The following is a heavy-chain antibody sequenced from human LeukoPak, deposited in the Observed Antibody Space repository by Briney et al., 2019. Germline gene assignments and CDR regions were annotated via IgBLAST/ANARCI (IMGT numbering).Heavy chain of an antibody. V-gene: IGHV3-7*03. D-gene: IGHD3-22*01. CDR3: ARVGNYYDSSGYYLSFDY. CDR1: GFTFSGYW. CDR2: IKQDGSEK. J-gene: IGHJ4*02. Sequence: GGSLRLSCAASGFTFSGYWMSWVRQAPGKGLEWVANIKQDGSEKYYVDSVKGRFTISRDNAKNSLYLQMNSLRAEDTAVYYCARVGNYYDSSGYYLSFDYWGQGTLVTVSS.